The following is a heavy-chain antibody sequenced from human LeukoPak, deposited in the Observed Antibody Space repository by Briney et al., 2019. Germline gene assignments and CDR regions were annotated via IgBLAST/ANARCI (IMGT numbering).Heavy chain of an antibody. CDR3: AIEAHQLLTIYFDY. Sequence: ASVKVSCKDSSYSFTSSGVSWVRQAPGQGLELMGWISAYNGNSYYAQKLQGRVTMTTDTSTSTAYMELRSLRSDDTTVYYCAIEAHQLLTIYFDYWGQGTLVTVSS. CDR2: ISAYNGNS. V-gene: IGHV1-18*01. CDR1: SYSFTSSG. J-gene: IGHJ4*02. D-gene: IGHD2-2*01.